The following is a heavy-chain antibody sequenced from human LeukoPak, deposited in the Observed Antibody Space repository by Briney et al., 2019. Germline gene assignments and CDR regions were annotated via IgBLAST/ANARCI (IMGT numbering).Heavy chain of an antibody. D-gene: IGHD6-13*01. CDR1: GFTFSSSA. V-gene: IGHV3-30*03. CDR2: ISFDGSDK. Sequence: GGSLTLSYAASGFTFSSSAMHWVNQAPGKGLAWVAVISFDGSDKYYADSVEGRFTISRDNSKNTLFLQMNSLRAEDTALYYCARDRAAAGTSYLFDHWGQGTLVTVSS. CDR3: ARDRAAAGTSYLFDH. J-gene: IGHJ4*02.